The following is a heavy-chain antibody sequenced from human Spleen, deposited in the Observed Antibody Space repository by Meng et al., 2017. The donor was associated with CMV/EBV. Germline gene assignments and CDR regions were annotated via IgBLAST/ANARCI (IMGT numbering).Heavy chain of an antibody. CDR3: ARDGGSTWYEIASPGNWLDP. D-gene: IGHD6-13*01. V-gene: IGHV3-74*01. Sequence: GGSLRLSCAASGFAFSGHWLHWVRQAPGKGLVWVSRIDRNGSSTSYADSVKGRFTISRDNANNTLYLQMNSLRAEDTAIYYCARDGGSTWYEIASPGNWLDPWGQGTLVTVSS. CDR1: GFAFSGHW. CDR2: IDRNGSST. J-gene: IGHJ5*02.